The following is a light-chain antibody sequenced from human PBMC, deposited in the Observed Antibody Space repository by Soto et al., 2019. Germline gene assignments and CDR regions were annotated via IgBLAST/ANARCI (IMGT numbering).Light chain of an antibody. V-gene: IGLV1-40*01. CDR2: GNS. CDR1: SSNIGAGYD. CDR3: QSYDSSLSVV. J-gene: IGLJ2*01. Sequence: QSVLTQPPSVSGAPGQRVTISCTGSSSNIGAGYDVHWYQQLPGTAPKLLIYGNSNRPSGVPDRFSGSKSGTSASLAITGVQGGDEGDYYCQSYDSSLSVVFGGGTKLTVL.